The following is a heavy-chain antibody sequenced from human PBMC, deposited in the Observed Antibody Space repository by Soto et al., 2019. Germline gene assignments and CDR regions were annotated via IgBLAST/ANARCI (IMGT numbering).Heavy chain of an antibody. CDR1: GFTFSNAR. Sequence: GGALRLSCAASGFTFSNARMSWVRQAPGKGLEWVGRIKSKSAGGTTEYDAPVKDRFTISRDDSKNTLYLQMNSLKIEDTAVYYCARGHRSSGKIFDSWGQGTLVT. V-gene: IGHV3-15*01. J-gene: IGHJ4*02. D-gene: IGHD3-22*01. CDR3: ARGHRSSGKIFDS. CDR2: IKSKSAGGTT.